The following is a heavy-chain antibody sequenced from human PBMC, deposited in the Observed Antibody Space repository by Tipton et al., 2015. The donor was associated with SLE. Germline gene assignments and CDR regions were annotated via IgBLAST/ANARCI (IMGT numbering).Heavy chain of an antibody. CDR2: IHSDGSNK. CDR3: VCGCPAGDY. J-gene: IGHJ4*02. Sequence: SLRLSCAASGFTFSRFGMHWVRQAPGKGLEWVAFIHSDGSNKFYGDSVKGRFTISRDNSKNTLYLQMNSLRGVDSSVYYCVCGCPAGDYWGQGALVTVSS. D-gene: IGHD6-19*01. V-gene: IGHV3-30*02. CDR1: GFTFSRFG.